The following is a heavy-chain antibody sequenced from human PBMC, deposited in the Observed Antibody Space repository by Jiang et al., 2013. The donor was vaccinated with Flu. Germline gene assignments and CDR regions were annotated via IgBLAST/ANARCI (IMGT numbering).Heavy chain of an antibody. J-gene: IGHJ4*02. Sequence: ETLSLTCTVSGRSISSSSYYWGWIRQPPREGGVEWIGTISYSGSTYYNMSLKSRVTISVDTSKNQFSLKLSSVTAADTAVYYCARILAASVTIDYWGQGTLVTVSS. V-gene: IGHV4-39*01. D-gene: IGHD6-13*01. CDR3: ARILAASVTIDY. CDR2: ISYSGST. CDR1: GRSISSSSYY.